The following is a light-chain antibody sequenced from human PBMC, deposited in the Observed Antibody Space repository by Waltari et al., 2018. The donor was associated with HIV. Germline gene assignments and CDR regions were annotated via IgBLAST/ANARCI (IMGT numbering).Light chain of an antibody. CDR2: ETS. CDR1: HDITTNY. CDR3: QQYDNLPLT. J-gene: IGKJ4*01. Sequence: DIQMTQSPSSLSASVGDRVTITCQASHDITTNYLNWYQHKPGKAPKLLIYETSNLETGVPSRFSGSGSGTHFTLTISSLQPEDIATYYCQQYDNLPLTFGGGTKVEIK. V-gene: IGKV1-33*01.